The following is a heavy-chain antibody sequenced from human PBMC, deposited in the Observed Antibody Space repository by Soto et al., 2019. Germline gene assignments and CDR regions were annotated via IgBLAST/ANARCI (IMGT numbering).Heavy chain of an antibody. D-gene: IGHD4-4*01. CDR1: GFTFSSYR. CDR3: ARDRYSNYVVGMDV. J-gene: IGHJ6*02. Sequence: TGGSLRLFCEASGFTFSSYRMNWVRQALGKVLEWVSSISSSSSYIYYADSVKGRFTISRDNAKNSLYLQMNSLSAEGTAVYYCARDRYSNYVVGMDVWGQGTTVTVSS. V-gene: IGHV3-21*01. CDR2: ISSSSSYI.